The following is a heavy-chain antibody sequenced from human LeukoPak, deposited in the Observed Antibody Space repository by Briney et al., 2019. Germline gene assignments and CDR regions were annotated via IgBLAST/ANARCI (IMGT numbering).Heavy chain of an antibody. CDR1: KFTISNYW. V-gene: IGHV3-7*01. Sequence: SGGSLRLSCTASKFTISNYWMSRVRQAPGKGLEWVANIKQDGSEKYYVDSVKGRFTISRDNAKNSLYLQMNSLRAEDTAVYYCARDRDYYFDYWGQGTLVTVSS. CDR2: IKQDGSEK. D-gene: IGHD5-24*01. J-gene: IGHJ4*02. CDR3: ARDRDYYFDY.